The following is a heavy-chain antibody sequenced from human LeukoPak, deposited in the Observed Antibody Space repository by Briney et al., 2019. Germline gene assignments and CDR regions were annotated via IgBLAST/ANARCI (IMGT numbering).Heavy chain of an antibody. J-gene: IGHJ4*02. CDR3: ARARGIAVGFYYFDY. CDR1: GGTFSSYA. D-gene: IGHD6-19*01. Sequence: ASVKVSCKASGGTFSSYAISWVRQAPGQGLEGMGGIIPIFGTANYAQKFQGRVTITTDESTSTAYMELSSLRSEDTAVYYCARARGIAVGFYYFDYWGQGTLVTVSS. CDR2: IIPIFGTA. V-gene: IGHV1-69*05.